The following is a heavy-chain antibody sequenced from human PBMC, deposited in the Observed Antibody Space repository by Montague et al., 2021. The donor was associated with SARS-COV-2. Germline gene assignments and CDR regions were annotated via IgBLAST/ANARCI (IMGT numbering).Heavy chain of an antibody. CDR1: GYSISTGYY. V-gene: IGHV4-38-2*02. J-gene: IGHJ3*02. CDR2: IYHSGST. CDR3: AKVAGSHDTFDI. Sequence: SETLSLTCTVSGYSISTGYYWGWIRQPPGKGLEWIGTIYHSGSTHFNPSLKSRVTISVDTSKNQFSLNLSSVTAADTAVYYCAKVAGSHDTFDIRGRGTMVTVSS. D-gene: IGHD6-19*01.